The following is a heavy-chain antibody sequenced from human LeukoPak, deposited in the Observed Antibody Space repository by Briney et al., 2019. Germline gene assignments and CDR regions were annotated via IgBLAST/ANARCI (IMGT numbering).Heavy chain of an antibody. V-gene: IGHV4-38-2*02. Sequence: SETLSLTCTVSGYSISSGYYWGWIRQPPGKGLEWIGSIYHSGSTYYNPSLKSRVTISVDTSKNQFSLKLTSVTAADTAVYYCAREDYDDSGAWYFDLWGRGTLGIVSS. D-gene: IGHD3-3*01. J-gene: IGHJ2*01. CDR1: GYSISSGYY. CDR3: AREDYDDSGAWYFDL. CDR2: IYHSGST.